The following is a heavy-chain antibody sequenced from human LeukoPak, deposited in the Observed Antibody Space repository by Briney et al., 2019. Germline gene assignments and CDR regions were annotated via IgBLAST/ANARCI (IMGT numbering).Heavy chain of an antibody. CDR1: GYTFISYA. J-gene: IGHJ1*01. CDR3: ARMTYYYDSSLGYFQH. CDR2: INAGNGNT. Sequence: ASVKVSCKASGYTFISYAMHWVRQAPGQRLEWMGWINAGNGNTKYSQKFQGRVTITRDTSASTAYMELSSLRSEDTAVYYCARMTYYYDSSLGYFQHWGQGTLVTVSS. V-gene: IGHV1-3*01. D-gene: IGHD3-22*01.